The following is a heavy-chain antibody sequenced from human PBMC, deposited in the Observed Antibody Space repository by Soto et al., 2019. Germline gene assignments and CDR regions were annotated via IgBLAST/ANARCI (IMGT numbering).Heavy chain of an antibody. J-gene: IGHJ4*02. D-gene: IGHD2-15*01. Sequence: GESLKISCAASGFTFDDYGMSWVRQAPGKGLEWVSGINWNGGSTGYADSVKGRFTISRDNAKNSLYLQMNSLRAEDTALYHCARAYCSGGSCYPDYWGQGTLVTVSS. CDR1: GFTFDDYG. CDR2: INWNGGST. CDR3: ARAYCSGGSCYPDY. V-gene: IGHV3-20*01.